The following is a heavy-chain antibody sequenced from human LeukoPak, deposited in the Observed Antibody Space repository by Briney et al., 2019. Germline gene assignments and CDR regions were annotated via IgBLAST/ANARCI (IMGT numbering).Heavy chain of an antibody. Sequence: VASVKVSCKASGYSLSDYYMHWVRQAPGQGLEWMGGIIPIFGTANYAQKFQGRVTITTDESTSTAYMELSSLRSEDTAVYYCARDFILRATVTTTNWFDPWGQGTLVTLSS. V-gene: IGHV1-69*05. CDR1: GYSLSDYY. CDR3: ARDFILRATVTTTNWFDP. J-gene: IGHJ5*02. CDR2: IIPIFGTA. D-gene: IGHD4-17*01.